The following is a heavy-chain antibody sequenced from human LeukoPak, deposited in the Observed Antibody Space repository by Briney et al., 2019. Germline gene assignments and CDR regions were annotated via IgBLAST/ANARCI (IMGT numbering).Heavy chain of an antibody. J-gene: IGHJ6*02. D-gene: IGHD3-3*01. V-gene: IGHV3-7*01. CDR1: GFTFSSYW. Sequence: GGSLRLSCAASGFTFSSYWMSWVRQAPGKGLEWVANIKQDGSEKYYVDSVKGRFTISRDNAKNSLYLQMNSLRAEDTAVYYCARDQEYYDFWSGYYYSHPVSGMDVWGQGTTVTVSS. CDR3: ARDQEYYDFWSGYYYSHPVSGMDV. CDR2: IKQDGSEK.